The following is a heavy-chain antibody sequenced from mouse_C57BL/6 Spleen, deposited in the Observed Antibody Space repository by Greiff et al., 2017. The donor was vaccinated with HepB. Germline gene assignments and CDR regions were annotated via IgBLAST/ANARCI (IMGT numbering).Heavy chain of an antibody. D-gene: IGHD3-1*01. J-gene: IGHJ3*01. Sequence: EVQLVESGGGLVKPGGSLKLSCAASGFTFSDYGMHWVRQAPEKGLEWVAYISSGSSTIYYADTVKGRFNISRDNAKNTLFLKMTSMRSEDTAMYYCARSGDDDAWCAYWGQGTLVTVSA. CDR2: ISSGSSTI. V-gene: IGHV5-17*01. CDR3: ARSGDDDAWCAY. CDR1: GFTFSDYG.